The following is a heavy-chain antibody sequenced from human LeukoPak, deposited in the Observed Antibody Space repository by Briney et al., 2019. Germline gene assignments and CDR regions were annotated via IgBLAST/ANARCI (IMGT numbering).Heavy chain of an antibody. D-gene: IGHD6-19*01. CDR1: GFTFSSYS. CDR3: ARVRGYSSGWYWFDP. Sequence: KPGGSLRLSCAVSGFTFSSYSMNWVRQAPGKGLEWIGSIYHSGSTYYNPSLKSRVTISVDTSKNQFSLKLSSVTAADTAVYYCARVRGYSSGWYWFDPWGQGTLVTVSS. V-gene: IGHV4-38-2*01. J-gene: IGHJ5*02. CDR2: IYHSGST.